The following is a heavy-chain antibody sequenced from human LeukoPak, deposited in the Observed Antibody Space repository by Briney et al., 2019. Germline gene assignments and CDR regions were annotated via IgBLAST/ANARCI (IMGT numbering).Heavy chain of an antibody. Sequence: SETLSLTCAVFGESFRGYCWTWIRQTPGKGLEWIGEIDHIGRTHYNPSLKSRVTISVDTSQHQFSLRLTSVTASDTAVYYCARPVRCSATTCTGPFDYWGQGTLVTVSS. V-gene: IGHV4-34*01. CDR3: ARPVRCSATTCTGPFDY. CDR2: IDHIGRT. CDR1: GESFRGYC. J-gene: IGHJ4*02. D-gene: IGHD6-19*01.